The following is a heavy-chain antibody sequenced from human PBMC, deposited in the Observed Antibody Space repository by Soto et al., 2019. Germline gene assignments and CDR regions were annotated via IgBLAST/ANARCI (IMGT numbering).Heavy chain of an antibody. CDR3: ANVPIWCSSTSCYTEGFDY. V-gene: IGHV3-23*01. Sequence: EVQLLDSGGGLVQPGGSLRLSCTASGFTFSAYAMSWVRQPPGKGLEWVSVISAGGSTYYADSVKGRFTVSRANSKNTLYLQMNSLRAEDTAVYYCANVPIWCSSTSCYTEGFDYWGQGTLVTVSS. CDR2: ISAGGST. CDR1: GFTFSAYA. D-gene: IGHD2-2*02. J-gene: IGHJ4*02.